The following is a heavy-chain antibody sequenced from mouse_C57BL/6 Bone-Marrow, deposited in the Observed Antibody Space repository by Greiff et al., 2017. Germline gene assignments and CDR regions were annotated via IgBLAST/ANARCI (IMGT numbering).Heavy chain of an antibody. Sequence: EVKLMESGGGLVQPGGSLKLSCAASGFTFSDYYMYWVRQTPEKRLEWVAYISNGGGSTYYTDTVKGRFTISRDNAKNTLYLQMSRLKSEDTAMYYCARQAGSSHYFDYWGQGTTLTVSS. CDR2: ISNGGGST. D-gene: IGHD1-1*01. CDR3: ARQAGSSHYFDY. V-gene: IGHV5-12*01. J-gene: IGHJ2*01. CDR1: GFTFSDYY.